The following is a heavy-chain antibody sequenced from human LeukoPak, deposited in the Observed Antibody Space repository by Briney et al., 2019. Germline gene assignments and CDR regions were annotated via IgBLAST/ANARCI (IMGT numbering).Heavy chain of an antibody. Sequence: SETLSLTCTVSGGSISSYYWSWIRQPPGKGLEWIGYIYYSGSTNYNPSLKSRVTISVDTSKNQFSLKLSSVTAADTAVYYCARGGYYYVPFDYWGQGTLVTVSS. CDR2: IYYSGST. CDR3: ARGGYYYVPFDY. CDR1: GGSISSYY. V-gene: IGHV4-59*01. D-gene: IGHD3-22*01. J-gene: IGHJ4*02.